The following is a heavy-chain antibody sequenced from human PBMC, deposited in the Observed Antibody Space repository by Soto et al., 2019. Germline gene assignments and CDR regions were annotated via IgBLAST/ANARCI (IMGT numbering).Heavy chain of an antibody. CDR3: VRGRAYGDYIPDF. Sequence: EFQLVESGGGLVKPGGSLRLSCAASGFTFSDAWMSWVRQAPGKGPEWVGRIKSKGGGGTTDYAAPVKGRFTISRDNSKNTLYLQMNSLRAEDTAVYSCVRGRAYGDYIPDFWGQGTLVTVSS. V-gene: IGHV3-15*01. CDR2: IKSKGGGGTT. CDR1: GFTFSDAW. J-gene: IGHJ4*02. D-gene: IGHD4-17*01.